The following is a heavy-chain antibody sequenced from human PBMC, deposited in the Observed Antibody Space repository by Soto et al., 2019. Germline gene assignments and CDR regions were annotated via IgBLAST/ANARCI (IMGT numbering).Heavy chain of an antibody. CDR2: FSGTVGYT. CDR1: GFTVSSYA. CDR3: ARGKRDLITYGPFDP. Sequence: PXECLRLSCAASGFTVSSYALSWVRQAPGKGLEWVSTFSGTVGYTYYADSVKGRFTISRDDSKNTLFLHMNSLRAADTAVYYCARGKRDLITYGPFDPWGQGTLVTVSS. J-gene: IGHJ5*02. V-gene: IGHV3-23*01. D-gene: IGHD4-17*01.